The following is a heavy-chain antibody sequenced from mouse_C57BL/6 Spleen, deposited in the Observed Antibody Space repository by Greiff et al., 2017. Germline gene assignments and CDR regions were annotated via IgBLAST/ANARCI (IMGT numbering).Heavy chain of an antibody. J-gene: IGHJ2*01. CDR2: IYPGDGDT. CDR1: GYAFSSSW. CDR3: ARIYYGYGLDY. V-gene: IGHV1-82*01. Sequence: VQLQQSGPELVKPGASVKISCKASGYAFSSSWMNWVKQRPGKGLEWIGRIYPGDGDTNYNGKFKGKATLTADKSSSTAYMQLSSLTSEDSAVYFCARIYYGYGLDYWGQGTTLTVSS. D-gene: IGHD2-2*01.